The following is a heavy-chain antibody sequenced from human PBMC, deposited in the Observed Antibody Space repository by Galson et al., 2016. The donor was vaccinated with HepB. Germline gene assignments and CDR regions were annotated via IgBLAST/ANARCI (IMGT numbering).Heavy chain of an antibody. V-gene: IGHV1-18*01. CDR2: ISAYNGNT. Sequence: SVKVSCKASGYTFTTYGISWVRQAPGQGLEWMGWISAYNGNTNYAQELQGRVTMTTDTSTSTAYMELRSLRSDDTAVYYCARDPRKIRYQLLEIDYYYYAMYVWGQGTTVTVSS. CDR1: GYTFTTYG. CDR3: ARDPRKIRYQLLEIDYYYYAMYV. D-gene: IGHD2-2*01. J-gene: IGHJ6*02.